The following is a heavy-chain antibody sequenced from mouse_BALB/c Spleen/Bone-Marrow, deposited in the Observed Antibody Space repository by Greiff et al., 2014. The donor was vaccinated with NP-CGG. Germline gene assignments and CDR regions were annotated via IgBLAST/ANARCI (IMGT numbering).Heavy chain of an antibody. CDR1: GFNIKDTF. V-gene: IGHV14-3*02. Sequence: EVKVVESGAELVKPGASVKLSCTASGFNIKDTFMHWMKQRPEQGLEWNGRIDPANGITKYDPKFQGKATITTDTSSNTAYLQLSSLTSKDTAVYYCASSGNYEGGAMDYWGQGTSVTVSS. D-gene: IGHD2-1*01. J-gene: IGHJ4*01. CDR2: IDPANGIT. CDR3: ASSGNYEGGAMDY.